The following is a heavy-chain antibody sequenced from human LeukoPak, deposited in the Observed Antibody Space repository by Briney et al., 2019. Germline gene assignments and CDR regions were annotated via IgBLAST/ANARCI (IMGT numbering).Heavy chain of an antibody. J-gene: IGHJ5*02. D-gene: IGHD3-10*01. CDR1: GGSFSGYY. CDR3: ARDPIHYTRKWFDP. V-gene: IGHV4-34*01. CDR2: INHSRSN. Sequence: SETLSLTCAVYGGSFSGYYWSWIRHPPGKGLEWIGEINHSRSNNYNPSLESRVTISVDTSKNQFSLKLSSVTAADTAVYYCARDPIHYTRKWFDPWGQGTLVTVSS.